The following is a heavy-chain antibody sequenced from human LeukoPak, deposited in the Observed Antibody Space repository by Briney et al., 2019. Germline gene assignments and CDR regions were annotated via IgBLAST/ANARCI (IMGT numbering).Heavy chain of an antibody. J-gene: IGHJ5*02. V-gene: IGHV4-59*01. CDR2: IYYSGST. Sequence: SETLSLTCTVSGGSISSYYWSWIRQPPGKGLEWIGYIYYSGSTNYNPSLKSRVTISVDTSKNQFSLKLSSVTAADTAVYYRARGTVPFDPWGQGTLVTVSS. D-gene: IGHD4-17*01. CDR3: ARGTVPFDP. CDR1: GGSISSYY.